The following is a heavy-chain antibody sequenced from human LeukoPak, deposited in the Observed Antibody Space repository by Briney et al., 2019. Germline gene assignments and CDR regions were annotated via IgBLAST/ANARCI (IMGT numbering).Heavy chain of an antibody. CDR2: IYHSGST. J-gene: IGHJ6*03. CDR3: ARQGSSTSSYYYMDV. Sequence: SETLSLTCAVSGYSISSGYYRGWIRQPPGKGQEWIGNIYHSGSTYYNPSLKSRVTISVDTSKNQFSLKLSSVTAADTAVYYCARQGSSTSSYYYMDVWGKGTTVTVSS. D-gene: IGHD2-2*01. CDR1: GYSISSGYY. V-gene: IGHV4-38-2*01.